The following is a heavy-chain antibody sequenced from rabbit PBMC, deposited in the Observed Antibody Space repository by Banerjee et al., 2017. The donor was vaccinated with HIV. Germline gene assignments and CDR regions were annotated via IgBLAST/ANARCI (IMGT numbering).Heavy chain of an antibody. CDR3: ARDLGGSSDL. CDR2: ITYGGST. D-gene: IGHD8-1*01. Sequence: QEQLVESGGGLVQPGGSLKLSCKASGFDFSSYGVSWVRQAPGKGLEWIGYITYGGSTFYASWAKGRFTISRTSSTTVTLQMTSLTAADTATYFCARDLGGSSDLWGPGTLVTVS. V-gene: IGHV1S39*01. CDR1: GFDFSSYG. J-gene: IGHJ4*01.